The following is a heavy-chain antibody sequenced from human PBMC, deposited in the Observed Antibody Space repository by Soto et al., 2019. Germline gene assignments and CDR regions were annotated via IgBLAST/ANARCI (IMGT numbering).Heavy chain of an antibody. CDR3: ARGRNIVATLYDY. Sequence: QVQLQQWGAGLLKPSETLSLTCAVYGGSFSGYYWSWIRQPPGKGLEWIGEINHSGSTNYNPSLKSRVPISVDTSKNQFSLKLSSVTAADTAVYYCARGRNIVATLYDYWGQGTLVTVSS. J-gene: IGHJ4*02. D-gene: IGHD5-12*01. CDR1: GGSFSGYY. CDR2: INHSGST. V-gene: IGHV4-34*01.